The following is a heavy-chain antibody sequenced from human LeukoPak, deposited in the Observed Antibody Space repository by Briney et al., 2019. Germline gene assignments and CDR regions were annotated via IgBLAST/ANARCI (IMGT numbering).Heavy chain of an antibody. V-gene: IGHV3-53*01. CDR3: ARALNYDSSGYSPLYYFDY. D-gene: IGHD3-22*01. CDR1: GFTVSSNY. Sequence: GGSLRLSCAASGFTVSSNYMSWVRQAPGKGLEWVSVIYSGGSTYYADSVKGRFTISRDNSKNPLYLQMNSLRAEDTAVYYCARALNYDSSGYSPLYYFDYWGQGTLVTVSS. CDR2: IYSGGST. J-gene: IGHJ4*02.